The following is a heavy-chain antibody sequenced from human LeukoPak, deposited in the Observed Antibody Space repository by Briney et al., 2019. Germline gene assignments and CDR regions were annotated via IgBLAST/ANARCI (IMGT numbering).Heavy chain of an antibody. CDR1: GFTFSSYT. Sequence: GRSLRLSCAASGFTFSSYTMNWVRQAPGKGLEWVSSTSSSSSYMYYATSVKGRFTISRDNAKNSLYLEMNSLRAEDTAVYYCARDGKNQLLGDYYYYGMDVWGQGTTVTVSS. V-gene: IGHV3-21*01. J-gene: IGHJ6*02. CDR3: ARDGKNQLLGDYYYYGMDV. CDR2: TSSSSSYM. D-gene: IGHD2-2*01.